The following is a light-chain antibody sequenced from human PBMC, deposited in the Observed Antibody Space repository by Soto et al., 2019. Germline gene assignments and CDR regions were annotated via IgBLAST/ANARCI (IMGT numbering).Light chain of an antibody. CDR2: DVS. Sequence: QSALTQPASVSGSPGQSITISCTGTSSDVGGYNYVSWYQQHPGKAPKLMIYDVSNRPSGVSNRFSGSQSGNTASLTISGLQAEDADDYYCSSYTSSSLYVFGTGTKLTVL. J-gene: IGLJ1*01. V-gene: IGLV2-14*01. CDR3: SSYTSSSLYV. CDR1: SSDVGGYNY.